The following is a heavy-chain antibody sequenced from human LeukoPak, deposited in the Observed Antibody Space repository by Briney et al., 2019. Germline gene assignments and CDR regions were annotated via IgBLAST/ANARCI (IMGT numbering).Heavy chain of an antibody. Sequence: PSETLSLTCAVSGGSFSGYYWTWVRQPPGKGLEWIGEINHSGSANYNPSLKSRVTISLDTSKNQFSLKLSSVTAADTAVYYCARGQGTVTTHWGQGTLVTVSS. CDR3: ARGQGTVTTH. V-gene: IGHV4-34*01. CDR2: INHSGSA. CDR1: GGSFSGYY. D-gene: IGHD4-17*01. J-gene: IGHJ4*02.